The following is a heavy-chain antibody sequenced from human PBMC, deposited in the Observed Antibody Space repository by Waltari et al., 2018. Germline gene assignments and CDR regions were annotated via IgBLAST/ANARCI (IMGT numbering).Heavy chain of an antibody. CDR1: GYTFTSYY. V-gene: IGHV1-46*01. CDR3: ARDLELEDSDYWFDP. CDR2: INPRCGST. J-gene: IGHJ5*02. D-gene: IGHD1-1*01. Sequence: VQLVQSGGEVKKPGASVKVTCKASGYTFTSYYMHWVRQAPGQGLEWMGIINPRCGSTSYAQKFQCRVTMTRDTSTSTVYMELSSLRSEDTAVYYCARDLELEDSDYWFDPWGQGTLVTVSS.